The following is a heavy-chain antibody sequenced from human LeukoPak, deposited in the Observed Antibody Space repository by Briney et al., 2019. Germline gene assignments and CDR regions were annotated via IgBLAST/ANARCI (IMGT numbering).Heavy chain of an antibody. CDR1: GYTFTSYY. Sequence: ASVKVSCKASGYTFTSYYMHWVRQAPGQGLEWMGIINPSGGSTSYAQKFQGRVAMTRDTSTSTVYMELSSLRSEDTAVYYCARDFGVVRSEYYFDYWGQRTLVTVSS. V-gene: IGHV1-46*01. CDR3: ARDFGVVRSEYYFDY. J-gene: IGHJ4*02. D-gene: IGHD3-3*01. CDR2: INPSGGST.